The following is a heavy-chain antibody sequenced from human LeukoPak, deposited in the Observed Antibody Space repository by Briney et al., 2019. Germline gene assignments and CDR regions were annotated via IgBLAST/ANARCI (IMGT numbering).Heavy chain of an antibody. J-gene: IGHJ3*02. V-gene: IGHV4-30-2*01. CDR1: GGSISSGGYS. D-gene: IGHD3-10*01. Sequence: SETLSLTCAVSGGSISSGGYSWSWIRQPPGKGLEWIGYIYHSGSTNYNPSLKSRVTISVDTSKNQFSLKLSSVTAADTAVYYCARHGSGSYYTSSWDAFDIWGQGTMVTVSS. CDR3: ARHGSGSYYTSSWDAFDI. CDR2: IYHSGST.